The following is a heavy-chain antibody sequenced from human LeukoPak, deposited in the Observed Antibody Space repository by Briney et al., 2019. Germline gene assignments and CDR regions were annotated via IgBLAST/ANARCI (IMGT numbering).Heavy chain of an antibody. CDR1: GFTFSSYG. Sequence: GGSLRLSCAASGFTFSSYGMSWVRQAPGKGLEWVSAISGSGGSTYYADSVKGRFTISRDNSKNTLYLQMNSLRAEDTAVYYCAKDKAGYSSSWYVVEGYMDVWGKGTTVTISS. CDR3: AKDKAGYSSSWYVVEGYMDV. CDR2: ISGSGGST. V-gene: IGHV3-23*01. D-gene: IGHD6-13*01. J-gene: IGHJ6*03.